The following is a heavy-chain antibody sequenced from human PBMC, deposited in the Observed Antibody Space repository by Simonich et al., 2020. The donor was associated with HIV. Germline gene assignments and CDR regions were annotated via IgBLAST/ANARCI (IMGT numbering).Heavy chain of an antibody. CDR3: ARLTAGGLGEYFQH. J-gene: IGHJ1*01. V-gene: IGHV4-34*01. CDR2: INHSGST. CDR1: GGSFSGYY. Sequence: QVQLQQWGAGLLKPSETLSLTCAVYGGSFSGYYWSWIRQPPGQGLEWIWEINHSGSTNYNPSLKSRVTISVDTSKNQFSLKLSSVTAADTAVYYCARLTAGGLGEYFQHWGQGTLVTVSS. D-gene: IGHD6-13*01.